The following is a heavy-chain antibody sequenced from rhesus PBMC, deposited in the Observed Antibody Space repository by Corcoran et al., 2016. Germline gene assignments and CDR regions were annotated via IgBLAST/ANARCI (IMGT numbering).Heavy chain of an antibody. D-gene: IGHD4-23*01. CDR3: ARDSPYRDKYFDL. CDR1: GYTFTAYY. J-gene: IGHJ2*01. V-gene: IGHV1S2*01. Sequence: QVKLVQSGAEVKKPGSSVKVSCKASGYTFTAYYLHWVRQAPRQGLEWMGWINPYNRNTNNPQKFQGRVTMTRDTATSTAYMELSSLRSEDTAVYYCARDSPYRDKYFDLWGPGTPITISS. CDR2: INPYNRNT.